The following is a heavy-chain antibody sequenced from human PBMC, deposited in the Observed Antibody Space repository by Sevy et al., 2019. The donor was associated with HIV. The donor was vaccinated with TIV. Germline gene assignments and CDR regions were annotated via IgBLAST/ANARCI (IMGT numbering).Heavy chain of an antibody. CDR2: IIPILGTT. Sequence: ASVKVSCKAFGGSFSFYGISWVRQAPGQGLEWMAGIIPILGTTKYAKKFQGRVTITADESTSKVYMELTSLRSEDTAVYYCARGGPDDMLTYYGMDVWGQGTTVTVSS. J-gene: IGHJ6*02. D-gene: IGHD3-9*01. CDR3: ARGGPDDMLTYYGMDV. CDR1: GGSFSFYG. V-gene: IGHV1-69*13.